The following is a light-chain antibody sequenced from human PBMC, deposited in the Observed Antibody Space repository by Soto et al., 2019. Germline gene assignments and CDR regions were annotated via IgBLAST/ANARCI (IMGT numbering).Light chain of an antibody. J-gene: IGLJ1*01. CDR2: DNN. CDR1: SSNIGNNY. Sequence: QSVLTQPPSVSAAPGQKVTISCSGTSSNIGNNYVSWYRQLPGTAPKLLIYDNNKRPSGIPDRFSGSKSGTSATLGITGLQTGDEADYYCGTWDSSLSVHVFGTGTKVTVL. V-gene: IGLV1-51*01. CDR3: GTWDSSLSVHV.